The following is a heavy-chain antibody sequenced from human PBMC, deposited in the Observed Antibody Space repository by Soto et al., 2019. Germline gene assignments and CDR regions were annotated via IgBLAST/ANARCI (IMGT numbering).Heavy chain of an antibody. J-gene: IGHJ4*02. V-gene: IGHV1-3*01. Sequence: DSEKVSCKASGYTFTRYAMHWVRQAPGQRLEWMGWINAGNGNTKYSQKFQGRVTITRDTSASTAYMELSSLRSEDTAVYYCARAIVVVTPPDYWGQGTLVTVSS. CDR2: INAGNGNT. CDR1: GYTFTRYA. D-gene: IGHD3-22*01. CDR3: ARAIVVVTPPDY.